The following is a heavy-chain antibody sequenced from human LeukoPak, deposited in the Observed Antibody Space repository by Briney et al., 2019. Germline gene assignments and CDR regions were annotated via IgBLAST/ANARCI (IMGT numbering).Heavy chain of an antibody. CDR2: ISAYNGNT. D-gene: IGHD6-13*01. Sequence: ASVKVSCKTSGYSFTSYGISWVRQAPGQGLEWMGWISAYNGNTNYAQKLQGRVTMTTDTSTSTAYMELRSLRSDDTAVYYCARDWSYSSSWYNWFDPWGQGTLVTVSS. J-gene: IGHJ5*02. CDR1: GYSFTSYG. CDR3: ARDWSYSSSWYNWFDP. V-gene: IGHV1-18*01.